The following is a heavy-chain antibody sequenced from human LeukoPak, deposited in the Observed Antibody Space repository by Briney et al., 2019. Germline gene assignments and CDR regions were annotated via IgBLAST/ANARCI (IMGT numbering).Heavy chain of an antibody. CDR1: GFSFSNSG. V-gene: IGHV3-30*02. D-gene: IGHD6-19*01. J-gene: IGHJ4*02. Sequence: GGSLRLSCVGSGFSFSNSGMHWVRQAPGKGLEWVAFMPYDGGDKYYADSVKGRLTISRDNSKNKLYLQMNSLRAEDTAVYYCAKDRRLSGWYFDTWGQGTLVTVSS. CDR3: AKDRRLSGWYFDT. CDR2: MPYDGGDK.